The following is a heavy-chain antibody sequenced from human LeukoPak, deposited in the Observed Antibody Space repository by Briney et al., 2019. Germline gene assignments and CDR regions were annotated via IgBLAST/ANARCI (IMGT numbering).Heavy chain of an antibody. CDR3: ARVVPAAIGWFDP. V-gene: IGHV1-69*02. CDR2: IIPILGIA. D-gene: IGHD2-2*01. CDR1: GGTFSSYT. Sequence: SVKVSCKASGGTFSSYTISWVRQAPGKGLEWMGRIIPILGIANYAQKFQGRVTITADKSTSTAYMELSSLRSEDTAVYYCARVVPAAIGWFDPWGQGTLVTVSS. J-gene: IGHJ5*02.